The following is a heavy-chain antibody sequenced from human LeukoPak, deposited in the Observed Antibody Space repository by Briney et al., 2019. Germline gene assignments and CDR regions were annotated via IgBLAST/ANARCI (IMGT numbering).Heavy chain of an antibody. J-gene: IGHJ4*02. CDR3: ARVEMALFDY. V-gene: IGHV4-59*01. CDR2: IYYSGST. Sequence: SETLSLTCTVSGGSISSYYWSWIRQPPGKGLEWIGYIYYSGSTNYNPSLKSRVTISVDTSKNQFSLRLSSVTAADTAVYYCARVEMALFDYWGQGTLVTVSS. CDR1: GGSISSYY. D-gene: IGHD5-24*01.